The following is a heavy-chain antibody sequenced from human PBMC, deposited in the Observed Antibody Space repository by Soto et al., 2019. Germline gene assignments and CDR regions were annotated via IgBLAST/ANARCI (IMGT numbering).Heavy chain of an antibody. J-gene: IGHJ4*02. CDR2: IHTTDGT. D-gene: IGHD6-13*01. CDR3: ARALASAAGLYFDF. Sequence: QVQLQESGPGLVKPSETLSLTCTVSGGSISSYYWSWIRQPAGKEMEWIGRIHTTDGTNYNPSLKSRVTMSIDTSNNHFSLNLSSLTAADTAVYYCARALASAAGLYFDFWGQGTLVTVSS. CDR1: GGSISSYY. V-gene: IGHV4-4*07.